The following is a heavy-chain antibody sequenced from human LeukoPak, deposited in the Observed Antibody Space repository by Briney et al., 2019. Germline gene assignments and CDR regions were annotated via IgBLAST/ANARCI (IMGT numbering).Heavy chain of an antibody. CDR1: GFTFSSYA. D-gene: IGHD5-18*01. Sequence: GGSLRLSCAASGFTFSSYAMSWVRQAPGKGLEWVSTISSSGGSTFYADSVKGRFTISRDNSRNTLYLQMNSLRAEDTAVYYCAKEAAMAPYYFDYWGQGTLVTVSS. V-gene: IGHV3-23*01. CDR3: AKEAAMAPYYFDY. CDR2: ISSSGGST. J-gene: IGHJ4*02.